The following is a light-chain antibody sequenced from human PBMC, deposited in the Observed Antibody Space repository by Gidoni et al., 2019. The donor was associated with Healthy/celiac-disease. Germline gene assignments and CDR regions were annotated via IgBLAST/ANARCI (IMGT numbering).Light chain of an antibody. CDR1: QSISSY. CDR3: QQSYSTPPWT. V-gene: IGKV1-39*01. Sequence: DIQMTQSPSSLSASVGDRVTITCRASQSISSYLNWYQQKPGKAPKRLIYAASSLQSGVPSRFSGSGSGTDFTLTISSLQPEDFATYDCQQSYSTPPWTFGQGTKVEIK. J-gene: IGKJ1*01. CDR2: AAS.